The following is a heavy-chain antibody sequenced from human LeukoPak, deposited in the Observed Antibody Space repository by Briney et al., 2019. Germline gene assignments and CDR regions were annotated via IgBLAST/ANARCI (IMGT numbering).Heavy chain of an antibody. J-gene: IGHJ6*03. Sequence: ASVKVSCKASGYTFTSYGISWVRQAPGQGLEWMGGIIPIFGTANYAQKFQGRVTITADESTSTAYMELSSLRSEDTAVYYCARGSDGSGSYYTIPTYMDVWSKGTTVTISS. V-gene: IGHV1-69*13. CDR1: GYTFTSYG. CDR2: IIPIFGTA. D-gene: IGHD3-10*01. CDR3: ARGSDGSGSYYTIPTYMDV.